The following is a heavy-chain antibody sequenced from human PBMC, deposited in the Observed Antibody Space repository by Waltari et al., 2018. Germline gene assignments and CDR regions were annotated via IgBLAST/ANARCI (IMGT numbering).Heavy chain of an antibody. J-gene: IGHJ6*02. CDR2: LYYGGTT. V-gene: IGHV4-59*01. CDR3: ASNDFWSGRYYGMDV. D-gene: IGHD3-3*01. Sequence: QVQLQESGPGLVKPSETLSLTCTVSGGSISSYYWSWIRQPPGKGLEWIWYLYYGGTTNYNPALKSRVTISVDTSKNQFSLKLSSVTAADTAVYYCASNDFWSGRYYGMDVWGQGTTVTVSS. CDR1: GGSISSYY.